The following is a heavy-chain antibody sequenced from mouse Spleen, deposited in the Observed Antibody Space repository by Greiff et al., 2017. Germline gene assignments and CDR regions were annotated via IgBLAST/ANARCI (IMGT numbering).Heavy chain of an antibody. V-gene: IGHV5-6-5*01. CDR3: AKIYYGNYVGAMDY. D-gene: IGHD2-1*01. J-gene: IGHJ4*01. CDR2: ISSGGST. Sequence: EVKLQESGGGLVKPGGSLKLSCAASGFTFSSYAMSWVRQTPEKRLEWVASISSGGSTYYPDSVKGRFTISRDNARNILYLQMSSLRSEDTAMYYCAKIYYGNYVGAMDYWGQGTSVTVSS. CDR1: GFTFSSYA.